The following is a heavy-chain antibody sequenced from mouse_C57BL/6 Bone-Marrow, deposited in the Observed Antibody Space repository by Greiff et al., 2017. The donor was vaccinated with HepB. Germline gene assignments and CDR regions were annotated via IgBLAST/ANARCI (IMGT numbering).Heavy chain of an antibody. CDR1: GYTFTDYE. Sequence: VQGVESGAELVRPGASVTLSCKASGYTFTDYEMHWVKQTPVHGLEWIGAIDPETGGTAYNQKFKGKAILTADKSSSTAYMELRSLTSEDSAVYYCTRKGRDYFDYWGQGTTLTVSS. J-gene: IGHJ2*01. CDR3: TRKGRDYFDY. CDR2: IDPETGGT. V-gene: IGHV1-15*01. D-gene: IGHD3-1*01.